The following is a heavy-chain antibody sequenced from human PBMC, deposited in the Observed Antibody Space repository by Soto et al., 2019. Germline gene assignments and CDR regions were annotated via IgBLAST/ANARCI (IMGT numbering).Heavy chain of an antibody. V-gene: IGHV3-23*01. CDR2: ISGSGGST. Sequence: PGGSLRLSCAASGFTFISYAMSWVRQAPGKGLEWVSAISGSGGSTYYADSVKGRFTISRDNSKNTLYLQMNSLRAEDTAVYYCAKDSDYDFWSGYYYYWGQGTLVTVSS. CDR1: GFTFISYA. CDR3: AKDSDYDFWSGYYYY. D-gene: IGHD3-3*01. J-gene: IGHJ4*02.